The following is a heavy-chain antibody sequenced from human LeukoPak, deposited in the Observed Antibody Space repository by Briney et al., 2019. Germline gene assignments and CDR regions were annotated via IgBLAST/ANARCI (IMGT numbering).Heavy chain of an antibody. Sequence: SETLSLTCTVSGGSISSYYWSWIRQPAGKGLQWIGRIDSSGNTHYNPSLKSRVTISVDTSKNQFSLKLSSVTAADTAVYYCARDPVGYCSGGSCYTYYYYYGMDVWGQGTTVTVSS. CDR1: GGSISSYY. D-gene: IGHD2-15*01. CDR2: IDSSGNT. J-gene: IGHJ6*02. V-gene: IGHV4-4*07. CDR3: ARDPVGYCSGGSCYTYYYYYGMDV.